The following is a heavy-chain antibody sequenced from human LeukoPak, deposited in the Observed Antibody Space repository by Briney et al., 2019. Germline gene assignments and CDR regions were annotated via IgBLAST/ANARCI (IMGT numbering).Heavy chain of an antibody. CDR3: AKSGDYLWDY. D-gene: IGHD3-16*01. CDR2: IDHSGST. CDR1: DESFSGYY. J-gene: IGHJ4*02. Sequence: PSETLSPTCAVYDESFSGYYCSWIRQPPRKGLEWIGEIDHSGSTNYNPSLQSRVTISVDTSKNQFSLNLNSVTAADTAVYYCAKSGDYLWDYWGQGTLVTVSS. V-gene: IGHV4-34*01.